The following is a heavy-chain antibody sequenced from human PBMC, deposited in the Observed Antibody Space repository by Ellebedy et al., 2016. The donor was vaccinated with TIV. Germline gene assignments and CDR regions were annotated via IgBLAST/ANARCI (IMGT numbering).Heavy chain of an antibody. J-gene: IGHJ6*02. CDR1: GFSFSTYT. V-gene: IGHV3-21*01. Sequence: GESLKISCAASGFSFSTYTMNWVRQAPGKGLEWVSSISSRSTYIYYADSVKGRFTISRDNAKNSLYLQMNSLRVEDTALYYCAKVTMVRGSPRQYGMDVWGQGTTVTVSS. CDR3: AKVTMVRGSPRQYGMDV. CDR2: ISSRSTYI. D-gene: IGHD3-10*01.